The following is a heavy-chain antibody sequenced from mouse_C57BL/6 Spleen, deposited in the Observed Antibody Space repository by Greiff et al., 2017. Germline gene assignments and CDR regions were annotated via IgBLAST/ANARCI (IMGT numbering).Heavy chain of an antibody. J-gene: IGHJ2*01. CDR1: GFTFSDYG. Sequence: EVQLQQSGGGLVKPGGSLKLSCAASGFTFSDYGMHWVRQAPEKGLEWVAYISSGSSTIYYADTVKGRFTISRDNAKNTLFLQMTSLRSEDTAMYYCARTDYGNSSPDYWGQGTTLTVSS. CDR2: ISSGSSTI. CDR3: ARTDYGNSSPDY. D-gene: IGHD2-1*01. V-gene: IGHV5-17*01.